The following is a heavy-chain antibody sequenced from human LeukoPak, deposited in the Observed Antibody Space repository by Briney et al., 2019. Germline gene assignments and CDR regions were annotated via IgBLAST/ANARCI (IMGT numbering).Heavy chain of an antibody. CDR2: ISSSTYI. D-gene: IGHD3-10*02. CDR3: AELGITMIGGV. CDR1: GFTFSSYN. V-gene: IGHV3-21*01. J-gene: IGHJ6*04. Sequence: GGSLRLSCAASGFTFSSYNMHWVRQAPGKGLEWVSSISSSTYIYYADSVKGRFTISRDNAKNSLYLQMNSLRAEDTAVYYCAELGITMIGGVWGKGTTVTISS.